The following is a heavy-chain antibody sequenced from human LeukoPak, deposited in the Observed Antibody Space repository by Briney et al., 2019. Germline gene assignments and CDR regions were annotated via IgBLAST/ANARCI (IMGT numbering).Heavy chain of an antibody. Sequence: SVKVSCKASGGTFSSYAISRVRQAPGQGLEWMGGIIPIFGTANYAQKFQGRVTITADESTSTAYMELSSLRSEDTAVYYCARHYDILTGPLRYWGQGTLVTVSS. CDR2: IIPIFGTA. CDR3: ARHYDILTGPLRY. CDR1: GGTFSSYA. J-gene: IGHJ4*02. V-gene: IGHV1-69*01. D-gene: IGHD3-9*01.